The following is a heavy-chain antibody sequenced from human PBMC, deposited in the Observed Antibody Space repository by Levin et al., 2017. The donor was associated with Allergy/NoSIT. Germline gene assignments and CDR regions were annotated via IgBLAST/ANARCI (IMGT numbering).Heavy chain of an antibody. Sequence: ASVKVSCKASGYTFTGYYMHWVRQAPGQGLEWMGWINPNSGGTNYAQKFQGRVTMTRDTSISTAYMELSRLRSDDTAVCYCARVRDGTRLRWGMDVWGQGTTVTVPS. CDR3: ARVRDGTRLRWGMDV. CDR2: INPNSGGT. V-gene: IGHV1-2*02. CDR1: GYTFTGYY. D-gene: IGHD3-16*01. J-gene: IGHJ6*02.